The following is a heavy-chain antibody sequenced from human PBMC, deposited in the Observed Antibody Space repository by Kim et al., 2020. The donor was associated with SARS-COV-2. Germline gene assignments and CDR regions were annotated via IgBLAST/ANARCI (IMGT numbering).Heavy chain of an antibody. D-gene: IGHD6-13*01. CDR3: ARQVAYSTTGYYFDY. J-gene: IGHJ4*02. V-gene: IGHV5-51*01. CDR1: GYSFTGYW. CDR2: IYPGDSDT. Sequence: GESLKISCKGSGYSFTGYWIGWVRQMPGKGLEWMGIIYPGDSDTRYSPSFQGQVTISADTSISTAYLQWSGLKASDTAMYYCARQVAYSTTGYYFDYWGQGTLVTVSS.